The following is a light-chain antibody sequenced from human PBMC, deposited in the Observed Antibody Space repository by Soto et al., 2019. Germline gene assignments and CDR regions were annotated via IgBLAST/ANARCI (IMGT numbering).Light chain of an antibody. CDR3: CSYTGSSTYV. V-gene: IGLV2-14*01. J-gene: IGLJ1*01. Sequence: QSALTQPASVSGSPGQSITISCTGTSSDVGGYNYVSWYQQHPDRAPKLLIYDVNNRPSGVSNRFSGSKSGNTASLTISGLQAEDDADYYCCSYTGSSTYVFGTGTKVTV. CDR2: DVN. CDR1: SSDVGGYNY.